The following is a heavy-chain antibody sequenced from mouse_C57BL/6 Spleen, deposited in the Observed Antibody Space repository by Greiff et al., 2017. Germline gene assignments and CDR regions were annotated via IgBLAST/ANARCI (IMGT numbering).Heavy chain of an antibody. D-gene: IGHD1-1*01. CDR1: GFNIKNTY. V-gene: IGHV14-3*01. J-gene: IGHJ1*03. Sequence: VHVKQSVAELVRPGASVKLSCTASGFNIKNTYMHWVKQRPEQGLEWIGRIDPANGNTKYAPKFQGKATITADTSSNTAYLQLSSLTSEDTAIYYCARSHYYGSSYHWYFDVWGTGTTVTVSS. CDR2: IDPANGNT. CDR3: ARSHYYGSSYHWYFDV.